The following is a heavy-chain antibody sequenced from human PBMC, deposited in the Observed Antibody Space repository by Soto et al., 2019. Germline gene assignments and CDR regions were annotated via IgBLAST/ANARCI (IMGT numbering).Heavy chain of an antibody. J-gene: IGHJ6*02. CDR2: ISYDGGNK. V-gene: IGHV3-30-3*01. D-gene: IGHD2-15*01. CDR1: GFTFSSYA. Sequence: GGSLRLSCAASGFTFSSYAMHWARQAPGKGLEWVAVISYDGGNKYYADSVKGRFTISRDNSKNTLYLQMNSLRAEDTAVYYCARVQRYCSGGSCYWTGPTTVTVYYYYGMDVWGQGTTVTVSS. CDR3: ARVQRYCSGGSCYWTGPTTVTVYYYYGMDV.